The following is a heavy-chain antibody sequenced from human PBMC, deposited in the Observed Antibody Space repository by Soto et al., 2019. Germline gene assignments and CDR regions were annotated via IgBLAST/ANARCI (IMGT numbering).Heavy chain of an antibody. CDR3: ARGGGDIVVVVAAALLPTGY. CDR1: GYTFTSYY. D-gene: IGHD2-15*01. J-gene: IGHJ4*02. CDR2: INPSGGST. V-gene: IGHV1-46*03. Sequence: ASVKVSCTASGYTFTSYYMHWVRQAPGQGLEWMGIINPSGGSTSYAQKFQGRVTMTRDTTTSTVYMELSSLRSEDTAVYYCARGGGDIVVVVAAALLPTGYWGQGTLVTAPQ.